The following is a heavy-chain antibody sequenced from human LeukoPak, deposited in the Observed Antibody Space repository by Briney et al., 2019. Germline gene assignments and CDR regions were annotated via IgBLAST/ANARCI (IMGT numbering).Heavy chain of an antibody. CDR3: ARVSDYYYYYMDV. V-gene: IGHV3-53*01. CDR2: IYSGGST. J-gene: IGHJ6*03. D-gene: IGHD6-19*01. CDR1: GFTVSSNY. Sequence: GGSLRLSCAASGFTVSSNYMSWVRLAPGKGLEWVSVIYSGGSTYYADSVKGRFTISRDNSKNTLYLQMNSLRAEDTAVYYCARVSDYYYYYMDVWGKGTTVTISS.